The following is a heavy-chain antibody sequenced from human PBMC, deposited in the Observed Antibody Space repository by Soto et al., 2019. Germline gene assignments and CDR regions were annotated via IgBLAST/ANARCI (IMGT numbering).Heavy chain of an antibody. J-gene: IGHJ4*02. V-gene: IGHV3-66*04. CDR3: ARRHYYGSD. CDR1: GFTVSSNY. CDR2: IYSGGST. D-gene: IGHD3-10*01. Sequence: EVKLVESGGGLVQPGWSLRLSCAVSGFTVSSNYMTWVRQAPGKGLECVSIIYSGGSTDYADSVKARFIISRDNSKNTLYIQMNSLSVEDTAVYYCARRHYYGSDWGQGTLVTVSS.